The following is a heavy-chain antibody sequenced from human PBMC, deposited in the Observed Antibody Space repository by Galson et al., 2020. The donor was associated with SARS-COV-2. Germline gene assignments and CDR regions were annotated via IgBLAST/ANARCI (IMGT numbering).Heavy chain of an antibody. CDR2: ISYDGSNK. D-gene: IGHD3-22*01. CDR3: AKEGNIAYYDSSGYYAGYFDL. J-gene: IGHJ2*01. V-gene: IGHV3-30*18. Sequence: GESLKISCAASGFTFSSYGMHWVRQAPGKGLEWVAVISYDGSNKYYADSVKGRFTISRDNSKNTLYLQMNSLRAEDTAVYYCAKEGNIAYYDSSGYYAGYFDLWGRGTLVTVSS. CDR1: GFTFSSYG.